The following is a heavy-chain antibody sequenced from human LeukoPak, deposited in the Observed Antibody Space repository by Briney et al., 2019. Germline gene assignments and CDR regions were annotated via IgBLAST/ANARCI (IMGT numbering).Heavy chain of an antibody. Sequence: PSGTLSLTCAVSGGSISSSIWWTWVRQPPGKGLEWIGEIYHSATTSYNPSLRSRVTISVDKSKNQFSLNLNSVTAADTAVYYCAREAAPPLLRYLGAVDIWGQGTMVTVSS. D-gene: IGHD3-9*01. CDR3: AREAAPPLLRYLGAVDI. V-gene: IGHV4-4*02. CDR2: IYHSATT. J-gene: IGHJ3*02. CDR1: GGSISSSIW.